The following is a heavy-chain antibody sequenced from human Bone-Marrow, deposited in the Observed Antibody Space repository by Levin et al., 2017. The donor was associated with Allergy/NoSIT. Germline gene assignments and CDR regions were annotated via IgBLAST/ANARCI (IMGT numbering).Heavy chain of an antibody. J-gene: IGHJ6*02. D-gene: IGHD6-19*01. Sequence: ASETLSLTCNVSGGSINSNLYYWGWIRQPPGKGLEWIGSIYYSGITYYIPSLKSRVTISLDTSKNQFSLNLTSVTAADTAVYYCAREAVTVADDFYYYGMDVWGRGTTVTVSS. CDR2: IYYSGIT. V-gene: IGHV4-39*07. CDR3: AREAVTVADDFYYYGMDV. CDR1: GGSINSNLYY.